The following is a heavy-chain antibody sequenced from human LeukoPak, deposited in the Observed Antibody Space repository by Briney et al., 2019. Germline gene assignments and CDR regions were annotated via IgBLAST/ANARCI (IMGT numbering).Heavy chain of an antibody. CDR3: EKSGAPYYDFWSGYYNNWLDS. V-gene: IGHV3-21*01. CDR1: GVTFSSYS. Sequence: GGSLRLSCAASGVTFSSYSMNWVRQAPGQGLEWVSSISSSTTNIYYADSVAGRFTTSRDNGQNSVYLQMNSLRVEDTGVYYCEKSGAPYYDFWSGYYNNWLDSWGQGILVTVSS. CDR2: ISSSTTNI. D-gene: IGHD3-3*01. J-gene: IGHJ5*01.